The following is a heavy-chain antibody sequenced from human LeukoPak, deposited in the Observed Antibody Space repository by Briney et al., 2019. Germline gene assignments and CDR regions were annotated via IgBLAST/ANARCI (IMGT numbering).Heavy chain of an antibody. CDR3: ARMIGGY. J-gene: IGHJ4*02. V-gene: IGHV3-7*01. Sequence: GGSLRLSCAASGFTFSNYWTSWVRQAPGKGLEWVANIKQDGSEKYYVDSVKGRFTISRDNAKNSLYLQMNSLRAEDTAVYYCARMIGGYWGQGTLVTVSS. CDR2: IKQDGSEK. D-gene: IGHD3-22*01. CDR1: GFTFSNYW.